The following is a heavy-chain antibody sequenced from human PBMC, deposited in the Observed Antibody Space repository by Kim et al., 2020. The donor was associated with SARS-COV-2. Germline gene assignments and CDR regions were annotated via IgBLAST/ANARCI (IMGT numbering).Heavy chain of an antibody. CDR1: GFTVSSNY. D-gene: IGHD6-13*01. CDR2: IYSGGST. V-gene: IGHV3-53*01. J-gene: IGHJ4*02. Sequence: GGSLRLSCAASGFTVSSNYMSWVRQAPGKGLEWVSVIYSGGSTYYADSVKGRFTISRDNSKNTLYLQMNSLRAEDTAVYYCARDTAAAGMADWGQGTLVTVSS. CDR3: ARDTAAAGMAD.